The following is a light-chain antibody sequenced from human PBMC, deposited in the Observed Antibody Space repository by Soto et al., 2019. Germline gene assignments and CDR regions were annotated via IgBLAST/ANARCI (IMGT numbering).Light chain of an antibody. CDR3: QQLNSYPLYT. Sequence: IQLTQSPSSLSASVGDRVTITCRASQGISSYLAWYQQKPGKAPKLLIYAASTLQSGDPSRFRGSGSGTDFTLTISSLQPEDFATYDCQQLNSYPLYTFGQGTKLEIK. CDR1: QGISSY. V-gene: IGKV1-9*01. J-gene: IGKJ2*01. CDR2: AAS.